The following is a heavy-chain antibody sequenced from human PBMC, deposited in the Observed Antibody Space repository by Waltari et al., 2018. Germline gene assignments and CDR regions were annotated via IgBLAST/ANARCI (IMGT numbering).Heavy chain of an antibody. Sequence: EVQLVESGGGLIQPGGSLRLSCAASGFTVSSNYMSWVRQAPGKGLEWVSVIYSGGSTYYADSVKGRFTISRDNSKNTLYLQMNSLRAEDTAVYYCARTQITMIVPDNAFDIWGQGTMVTVSS. D-gene: IGHD3-22*01. CDR2: IYSGGST. CDR3: ARTQITMIVPDNAFDI. J-gene: IGHJ3*02. V-gene: IGHV3-53*01. CDR1: GFTVSSNY.